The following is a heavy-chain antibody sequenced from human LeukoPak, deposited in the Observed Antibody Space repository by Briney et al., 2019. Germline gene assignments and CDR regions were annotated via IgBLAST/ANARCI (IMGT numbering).Heavy chain of an antibody. CDR1: GGSINSGY. V-gene: IGHV4-59*01. CDR2: IYYSGST. CDR3: ARFSAVDYYDSGDYYPGAFDI. D-gene: IGHD3-22*01. Sequence: PSETLSLTCSVSGGSINSGYWSWIRQPPGKGLEWIGDIYYSGSTNYNPSLKSRVTISVDTAKNQFSLKLNSVTAADTAVYFCARFSAVDYYDSGDYYPGAFDIWGQGTMVTVSS. J-gene: IGHJ3*02.